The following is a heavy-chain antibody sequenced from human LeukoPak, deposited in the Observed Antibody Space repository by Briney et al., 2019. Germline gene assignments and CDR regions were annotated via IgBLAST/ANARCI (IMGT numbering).Heavy chain of an antibody. CDR3: ARVLSGSGSLYYYYYYMDV. D-gene: IGHD6-19*01. V-gene: IGHV3-53*01. Sequence: GGSLRLSCAVSEFTFSSYSMNWVRQAPGKGLEWVSLIYSGSSTYYADSVRGRFTISRDNSKNTLYLQMNSLRAEDTAVYYCARVLSGSGSLYYYYYYMDVWGKGTTVTISS. CDR2: IYSGSST. J-gene: IGHJ6*03. CDR1: EFTFSSYS.